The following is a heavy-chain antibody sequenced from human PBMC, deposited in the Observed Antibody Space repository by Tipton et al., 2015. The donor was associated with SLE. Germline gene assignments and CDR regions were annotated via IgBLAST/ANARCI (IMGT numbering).Heavy chain of an antibody. CDR2: INWNGGST. Sequence: SLRLSCAASGFTFDDYGMSWVRQAPGKGLEWVSGINWNGGSTGYADSVKGRFTISRDNAKNSLSLQMNSLRAEDTALYYCARDQYGDYGQDAFDIWGQGTMVTVSS. CDR1: GFTFDDYG. J-gene: IGHJ3*02. D-gene: IGHD4-17*01. CDR3: ARDQYGDYGQDAFDI. V-gene: IGHV3-20*04.